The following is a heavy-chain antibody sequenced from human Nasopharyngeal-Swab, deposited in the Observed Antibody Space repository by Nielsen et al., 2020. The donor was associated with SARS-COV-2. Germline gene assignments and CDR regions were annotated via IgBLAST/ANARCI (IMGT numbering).Heavy chain of an antibody. CDR3: ATGPAAGKGGWFDP. V-gene: IGHV1-24*01. CDR1: GYTLTELS. CDR2: FDAEDGET. J-gene: IGHJ5*02. D-gene: IGHD6-13*01. Sequence: ASVTVSCKVSGYTLTELSMHWVRQAPGKGLEWMGGFDAEDGETIYAQKFQGRVTMTEDTSTDTAYMELSSLRSEDTAVYYCATGPAAGKGGWFDPWGQGTLVTVSS.